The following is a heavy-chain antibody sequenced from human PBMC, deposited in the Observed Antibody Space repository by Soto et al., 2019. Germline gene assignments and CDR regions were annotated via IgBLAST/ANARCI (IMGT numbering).Heavy chain of an antibody. CDR1: GIAFSRYW. J-gene: IGHJ4*02. CDR2: ISSDGTTT. Sequence: QLVEAGGGLVQPGGSLRLSCAGSGIAFSRYWIHWVRQAPGKGLVWVSRISSDGTTTTYADSVKCRFTSSRDHAKNTVYLQMNSLRGEDTAVYDCARESSGYSSYFDYWGQGTLVTVSS. CDR3: ARESSGYSSYFDY. V-gene: IGHV3-74*01. D-gene: IGHD5-12*01.